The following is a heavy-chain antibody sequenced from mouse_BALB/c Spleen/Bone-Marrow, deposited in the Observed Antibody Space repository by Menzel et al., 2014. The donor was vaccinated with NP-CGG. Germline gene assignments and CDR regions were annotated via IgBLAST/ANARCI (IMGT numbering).Heavy chain of an antibody. CDR2: INPYNDGT. Sequence: VQLQQSGPELVKLGASVKMSCKASGYTFTSYVMHWVKQKPGQGLEWIGYINPYNDGTKYNEKFKGKATLTSDKSSSTAYMELSSLTSEDSAVYYCTRGVYYDYDEGAMDYWGQGSSVTDSS. CDR1: GYTFTSYV. V-gene: IGHV1-14*01. J-gene: IGHJ4*01. CDR3: TRGVYYDYDEGAMDY. D-gene: IGHD2-4*01.